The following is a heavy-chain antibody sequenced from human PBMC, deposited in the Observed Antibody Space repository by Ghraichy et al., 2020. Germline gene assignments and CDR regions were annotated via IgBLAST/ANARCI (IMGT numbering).Heavy chain of an antibody. CDR3: ARGAFGYLELFDY. J-gene: IGHJ4*02. Sequence: SETLSLTCTVSGGSISSGDYYWSWIRQPPGKGLEWIGYIYYSGSTYYNPSLKSRVTISVDTSKNQFSLKLSSVTAADTAVYYCARGAFGYLELFDYWGQGTLVTVSS. V-gene: IGHV4-30-4*01. CDR2: IYYSGST. CDR1: GGSISSGDYY. D-gene: IGHD1-7*01.